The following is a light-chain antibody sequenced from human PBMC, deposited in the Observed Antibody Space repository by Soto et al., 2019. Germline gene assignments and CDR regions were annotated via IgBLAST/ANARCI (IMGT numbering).Light chain of an antibody. Sequence: IVMRQSPDSLAVPLGERATINCKSSQSVFSRANGMNYIAWYQQKPGQPPKLLIYGASTRATGIPARFSGSGSGTEFTLTISSLQSEDFAVYSCQQYNNWPPDFGQGTRLEIK. J-gene: IGKJ5*01. CDR3: QQYNNWPPD. CDR1: QSVFSRANGMNY. CDR2: GAS. V-gene: IGKV4-1*01.